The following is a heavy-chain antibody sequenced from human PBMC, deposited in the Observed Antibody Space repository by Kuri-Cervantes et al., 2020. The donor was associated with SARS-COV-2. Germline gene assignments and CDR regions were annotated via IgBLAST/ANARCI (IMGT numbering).Heavy chain of an antibody. Sequence: GESLKISCAASGFTVSSNYMSWVRQAPGKGLEWVSVIYSGGSTYYADSVKGRFTISRDNSKNTLYLQMNSLRAEDTAVYYCAKDEYYYGSGSYYTVDDYWGQGTLVTVSS. V-gene: IGHV3-66*01. J-gene: IGHJ4*02. CDR3: AKDEYYYGSGSYYTVDDY. D-gene: IGHD3-10*01. CDR1: GFTVSSNY. CDR2: IYSGGST.